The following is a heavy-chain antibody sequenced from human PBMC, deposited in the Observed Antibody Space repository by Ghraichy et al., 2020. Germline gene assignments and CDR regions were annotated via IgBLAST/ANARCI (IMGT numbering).Heavy chain of an antibody. Sequence: GEPLNISCKGSGYSFISYWIGWVRQMPGKGPEWMGIIYPADSDTRYSPSFQGQVTISADKSISTAYLQWSSLKASDTAMYYCARSGSYYGDPFDYWGQGTLVTVSS. J-gene: IGHJ4*02. CDR1: GYSFISYW. V-gene: IGHV5-51*01. CDR2: IYPADSDT. D-gene: IGHD1-26*01. CDR3: ARSGSYYGDPFDY.